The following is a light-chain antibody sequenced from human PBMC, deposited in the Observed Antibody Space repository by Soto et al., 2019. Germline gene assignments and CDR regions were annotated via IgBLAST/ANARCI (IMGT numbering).Light chain of an antibody. J-gene: IGKJ1*01. CDR1: QSVGSW. V-gene: IGKV1-5*03. CDR2: KAS. Sequence: DIQMTQSPSTLSASVGDRVTITCRASQSVGSWLAWYQQKPGKASKLLIYKASSLEAGVPSRFSGSGSGTEFTLTISSLQPDDFATYYCQQCKSYWTFGEGTKVEI. CDR3: QQCKSYWT.